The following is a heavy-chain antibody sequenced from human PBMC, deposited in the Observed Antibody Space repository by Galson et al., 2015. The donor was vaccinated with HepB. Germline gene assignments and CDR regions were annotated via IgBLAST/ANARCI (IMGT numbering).Heavy chain of an antibody. Sequence: CAISGDSVSRHSASWNWIRQSPSRGLEWLGRTYYRSKWYNDYAVSENSRISINRDTSKNQFSLQLNSVTPEDTAVYYCARAYCGVDCPYFDYWGQGTLVTVSP. D-gene: IGHD2-21*01. J-gene: IGHJ4*02. CDR1: GDSVSRHSAS. CDR3: ARAYCGVDCPYFDY. V-gene: IGHV6-1*01. CDR2: TYYRSKWYN.